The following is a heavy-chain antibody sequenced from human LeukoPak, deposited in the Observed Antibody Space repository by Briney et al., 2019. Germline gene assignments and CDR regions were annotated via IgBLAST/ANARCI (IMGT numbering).Heavy chain of an antibody. D-gene: IGHD6-19*01. Sequence: PGGSLRLSCAASGFTFSSYWMHWVRHAPGKGLVWVSRINSDGSSTSYADSVKGRFTISRDNAKNTLYLQMNSLRAEDTAVYYCARDGQWLALDYWGQGTLVTVSS. V-gene: IGHV3-74*01. CDR2: INSDGSST. CDR3: ARDGQWLALDY. J-gene: IGHJ4*02. CDR1: GFTFSSYW.